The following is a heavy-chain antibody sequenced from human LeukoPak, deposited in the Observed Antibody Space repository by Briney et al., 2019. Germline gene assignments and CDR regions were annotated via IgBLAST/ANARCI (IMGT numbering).Heavy chain of an antibody. CDR2: IYVGGST. Sequence: GGSLRLSCAASGFTFSNYGMHWVRQAPGKGLEWVSVIYVGGSTYYADSVKGRFTISRDNSMNTLYLQMNSLRVEDTAVYYCARGSSSGWFRFDNWGQGTLVTVSS. CDR3: ARGSSSGWFRFDN. CDR1: GFTFSNYG. J-gene: IGHJ4*02. V-gene: IGHV3-53*01. D-gene: IGHD6-19*01.